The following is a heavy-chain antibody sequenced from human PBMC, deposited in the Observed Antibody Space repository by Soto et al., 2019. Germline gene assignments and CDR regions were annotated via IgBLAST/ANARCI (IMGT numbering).Heavy chain of an antibody. CDR1: GFTFSSYG. V-gene: IGHV3-33*01. J-gene: IGHJ5*02. D-gene: IGHD2-2*02. CDR3: ARENGVPAAIASYWFDP. Sequence: SGGSLRLSCAASGFTFSSYGMHWVRQAPGKGLEWVAVIWYDGSNKYYADSVKGRFTISRDNSKNTLYLQMNSLRAEDTAVYYCARENGVPAAIASYWFDPWGQGTLVTVSS. CDR2: IWYDGSNK.